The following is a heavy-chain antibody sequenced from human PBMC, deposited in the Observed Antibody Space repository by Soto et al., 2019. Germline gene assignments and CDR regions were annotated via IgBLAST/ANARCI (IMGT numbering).Heavy chain of an antibody. Sequence: GASVNVSCKASGGTFSSYAISWVRQAPGQGLEWMGGIIPIFGTANYAQKFQGRVTITADESTSTAYMELSSLRSEDTAVYYCARSIAARQPDYYYYYGMDVWGQGTTVTVSS. CDR3: ARSIAARQPDYYYYYGMDV. V-gene: IGHV1-69*13. CDR2: IIPIFGTA. D-gene: IGHD6-6*01. J-gene: IGHJ6*02. CDR1: GGTFSSYA.